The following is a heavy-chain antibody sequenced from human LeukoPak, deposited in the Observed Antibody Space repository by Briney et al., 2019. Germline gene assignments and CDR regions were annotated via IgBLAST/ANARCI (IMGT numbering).Heavy chain of an antibody. CDR2: MSPNSGNT. J-gene: IGHJ3*02. Sequence: ASVKVSCKASGYTFTSYDVNWVRQATGQGPEWMGWMSPNSGNTGYAQKFQGRVTMTRSTSMSTAYMELSSLRSEDTAVYYCASVTPYCGGDCYLGAFDIWGQGTMVTVSS. CDR1: GYTFTSYD. D-gene: IGHD2-21*02. CDR3: ASVTPYCGGDCYLGAFDI. V-gene: IGHV1-8*01.